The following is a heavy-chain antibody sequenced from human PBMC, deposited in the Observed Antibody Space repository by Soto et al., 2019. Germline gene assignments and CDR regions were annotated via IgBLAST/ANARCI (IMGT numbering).Heavy chain of an antibody. D-gene: IGHD1-1*01. CDR2: ISAYNGNT. CDR3: ARDPELEPTPPGYYYYGMDV. CDR1: GYTFTSYG. J-gene: IGHJ6*02. V-gene: IGHV1-18*01. Sequence: ASVKVSCKASGYTFTSYGINWVRQAPGQGLEWMGWISAYNGNTNYAQKLQGRVTMTTDTSTSTAYMELRSLRSDDTAVYYCARDPELEPTPPGYYYYGMDVWGQGTTVTVSS.